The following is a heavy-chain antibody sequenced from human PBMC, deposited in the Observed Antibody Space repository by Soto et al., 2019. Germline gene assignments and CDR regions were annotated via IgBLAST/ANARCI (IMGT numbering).Heavy chain of an antibody. CDR2: TYYRSKWYN. D-gene: IGHD6-6*01. CDR3: ARAHLIASRLMWYLDL. CDR1: GDSVPSNNAA. Sequence: SQTLSLTCVISGDSVPSNNAAWHWIRQSPSRGLEWLGRTYYRSKWYNDYAMSVKGRITINPDTSKDHFSLQLNSVTPEDTAVYYCARAHLIASRLMWYLDLWGRGTLVTVSS. J-gene: IGHJ2*01. V-gene: IGHV6-1*01.